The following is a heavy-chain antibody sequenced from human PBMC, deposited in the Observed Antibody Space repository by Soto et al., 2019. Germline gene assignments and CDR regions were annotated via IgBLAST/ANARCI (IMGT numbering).Heavy chain of an antibody. J-gene: IGHJ5*02. V-gene: IGHV4-59*08. D-gene: IGHD3-10*01. CDR3: ARLLWSRGDLFDP. Sequence: PSETLSLTCTVSGGSISSYYWSWIRQPPGKGLEWIGYIYYSGSTNYNPSLKSRVTISVDTSKNQFSLKLSSVTAADTAVYYCARLLWSRGDLFDPWGQGTLVTVSS. CDR1: GGSISSYY. CDR2: IYYSGST.